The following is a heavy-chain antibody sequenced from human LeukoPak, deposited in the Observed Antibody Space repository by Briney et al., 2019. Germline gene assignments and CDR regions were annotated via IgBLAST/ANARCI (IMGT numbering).Heavy chain of an antibody. CDR2: IRSKANRYAT. V-gene: IGHV3-73*01. Sequence: PGGSLKLSCAASGFIFSGSAMHWVRQASGKGLEWVGRIRSKANRYATAYAASVKGRFTISRDDSKNTAYLQMHSLKTEDTAVYYCTRLYTAGFDPWGQGTLVTVSS. CDR1: GFIFSGSA. CDR3: TRLYTAGFDP. J-gene: IGHJ5*02.